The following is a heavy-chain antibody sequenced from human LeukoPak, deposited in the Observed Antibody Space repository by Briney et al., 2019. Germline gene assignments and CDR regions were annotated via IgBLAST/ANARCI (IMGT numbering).Heavy chain of an antibody. V-gene: IGHV1-69*04. D-gene: IGHD3-22*01. Sequence: SVKVSCKASGGTLSSYAISWVRQAPRQGLEWMGRIIPIFGIANYAQKFQGRVTITADKSTSTAYMELSSLRSEDTAVYYCARGGGYYSIPFDYWGQGTLVTVSS. CDR2: IIPIFGIA. J-gene: IGHJ4*02. CDR3: ARGGGYYSIPFDY. CDR1: GGTLSSYA.